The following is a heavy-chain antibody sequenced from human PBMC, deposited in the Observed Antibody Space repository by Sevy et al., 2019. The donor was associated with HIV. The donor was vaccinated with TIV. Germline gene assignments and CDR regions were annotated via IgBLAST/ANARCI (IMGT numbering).Heavy chain of an antibody. CDR2: ISYDGSNK. D-gene: IGHD2-15*01. V-gene: IGHV3-30-3*01. CDR1: GFTFSSYA. CDR3: ATDGGHQDIVVVVAAANYWFDP. Sequence: GRSLRLSCAASGFTFSSYAMHWVRQAPGKGLEWVAVISYDGSNKYYADSVKGRFTISRDNSKNTLYLQMNSLRAEDTAVYYCATDGGHQDIVVVVAAANYWFDPWGQGTLVTVSS. J-gene: IGHJ5*02.